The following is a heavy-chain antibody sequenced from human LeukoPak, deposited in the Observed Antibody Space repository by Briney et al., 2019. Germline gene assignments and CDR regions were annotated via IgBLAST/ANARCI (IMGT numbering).Heavy chain of an antibody. J-gene: IGHJ5*01. D-gene: IGHD3-10*01. V-gene: IGHV4-59*11. CDR2: IHYSGST. CDR1: GGSITSHF. CDR3: ARLVWLGESPGSCCDS. Sequence: SETLSLTCSVSGGSITSHFWSWIRQPPGKGLEWIGYIHYSGSTNYNPSLKSRVTISPDTSKNQLFLKLNSVTAADTAVYYCARLVWLGESPGSCCDSWGQGTLVNVSS.